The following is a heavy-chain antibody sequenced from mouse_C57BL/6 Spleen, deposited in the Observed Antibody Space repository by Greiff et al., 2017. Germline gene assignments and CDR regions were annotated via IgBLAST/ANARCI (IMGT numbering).Heavy chain of an antibody. Sequence: VQLVESGAELARPGASVKLSCKASGYTFTSYGISWVKQRTGQGLEWIGEIYPRSGNTYYNEKFKGKDTLTADKSSSTAYMELRSLTSEDSAVYFCARSGEYDGYWYFDVWGTGTTVTVSS. CDR2: IYPRSGNT. J-gene: IGHJ1*03. CDR3: ARSGEYDGYWYFDV. V-gene: IGHV1-81*01. D-gene: IGHD2-14*01. CDR1: GYTFTSYG.